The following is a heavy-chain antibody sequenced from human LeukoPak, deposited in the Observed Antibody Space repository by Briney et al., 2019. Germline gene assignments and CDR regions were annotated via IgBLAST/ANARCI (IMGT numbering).Heavy chain of an antibody. CDR2: ISGSGGST. D-gene: IGHD1-26*01. Sequence: GGSLRLSCAASGFTFSSYAMSWVRQAPGKGLEWVAAISGSGGSTYYADSVKGRFTISRDNFKNTLYLQMNSLRAEDTAVYYCAREVIVGVSFDYWGQGTLVTVSS. CDR1: GFTFSSYA. J-gene: IGHJ4*02. CDR3: AREVIVGVSFDY. V-gene: IGHV3-23*01.